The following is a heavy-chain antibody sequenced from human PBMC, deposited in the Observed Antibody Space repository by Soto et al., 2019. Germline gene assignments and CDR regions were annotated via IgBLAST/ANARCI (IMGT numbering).Heavy chain of an antibody. CDR2: IYLSGST. J-gene: IGHJ6*02. V-gene: IGHV4-30-2*01. CDR3: ARVRLEGGAKWGYNGMYF. Sequence: SETLSLTCAVSGGSISSGGYSWSWIRQPPGKGLEWIGYIYLSGSTYYNPSLKSRVTISVDRSKTQFSLKLRSVTAADTVVYYCARVRLEGGAKWGYNGMYFWGQGTTVTVSS. D-gene: IGHD1-26*01. CDR1: GGSISSGGYS.